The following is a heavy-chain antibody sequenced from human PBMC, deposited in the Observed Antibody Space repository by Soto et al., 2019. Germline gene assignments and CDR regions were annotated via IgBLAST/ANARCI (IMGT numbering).Heavy chain of an antibody. D-gene: IGHD3-10*01. CDR3: AKSAFDTIWFYFGMDV. CDR1: GFTFSTYA. Sequence: QVRLVESGGDVVQPGTSLRLSCAASGFTFSTYAIHWVRQAPGKGLERVAVISYDGTYKYYADSVKGRFTISRDISWNTAFLQMDSLGAADTAVYHCAKSAFDTIWFYFGMDVWGLGTTVTIFS. J-gene: IGHJ6*02. V-gene: IGHV3-30*18. CDR2: ISYDGTYK.